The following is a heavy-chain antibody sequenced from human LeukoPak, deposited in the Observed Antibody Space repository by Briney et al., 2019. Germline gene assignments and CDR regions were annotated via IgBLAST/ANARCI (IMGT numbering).Heavy chain of an antibody. Sequence: GASVKVSCKASGYTFTGYYMRWVRQAPGQGLEWMGWINPNSGGTNYAQKFQGRVTMTRDTSISTAYMELSRLRSDDTAVYYCARGTSAAGNPYYYYYGMDVWGQGTTVTVSS. J-gene: IGHJ6*02. V-gene: IGHV1-2*02. D-gene: IGHD6-13*01. CDR2: INPNSGGT. CDR3: ARGTSAAGNPYYYYYGMDV. CDR1: GYTFTGYY.